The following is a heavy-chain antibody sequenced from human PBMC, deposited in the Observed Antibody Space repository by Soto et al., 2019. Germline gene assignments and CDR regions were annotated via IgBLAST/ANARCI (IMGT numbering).Heavy chain of an antibody. D-gene: IGHD6-19*01. CDR2: INHSGRTI. J-gene: IGHJ5*02. CDR1: GFTFSSFE. V-gene: IGHV3-48*03. CDR3: ARYSGWYSYNWFAT. Sequence: GGSLRLSCVASGFTFSSFEMNWLSQAQGKGPEWIAVINHSGRTISYADSVKGRFTISVEKPEYAVXLDMSSLRWEDAPMYYRARYSGWYSYNWFATWGQRTLATVSS.